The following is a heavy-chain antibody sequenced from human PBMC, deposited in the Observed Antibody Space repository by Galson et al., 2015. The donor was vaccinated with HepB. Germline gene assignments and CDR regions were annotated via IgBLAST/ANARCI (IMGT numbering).Heavy chain of an antibody. CDR3: ARAFWSDYVSPNGMDV. D-gene: IGHD3-3*01. CDR2: ISSTGSPI. V-gene: IGHV3-48*02. CDR1: GFTFSSYS. J-gene: IGHJ6*02. Sequence: SLRLSCAGSGFTFSSYSMNWVRQAPGKGLEWVSYISSTGSPISYADSVKGRFTISRDTAKNSMYLQMNSLRDEDTAVYYCARAFWSDYVSPNGMDVWGQGTTVTVSS.